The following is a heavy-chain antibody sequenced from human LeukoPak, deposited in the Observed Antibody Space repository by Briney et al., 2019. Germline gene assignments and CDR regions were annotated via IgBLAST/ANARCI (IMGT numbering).Heavy chain of an antibody. CDR1: GFTFSSYG. CDR3: ARISAYSGGSYSGFDY. CDR2: ISYDGTNK. Sequence: GGSLRLSCAASGFTFSSYGMHWVRQAPGKGLEWVTVISYDGTNKYYADSVKGRFTISRDNSKNTLYLQMNSLRTEDTAVYFCARISAYSGGSYSGFDYWGQGTLVSVSS. D-gene: IGHD1-26*01. J-gene: IGHJ4*02. V-gene: IGHV3-30*03.